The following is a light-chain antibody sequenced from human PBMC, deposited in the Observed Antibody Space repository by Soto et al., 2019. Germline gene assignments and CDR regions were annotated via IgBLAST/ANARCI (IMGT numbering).Light chain of an antibody. V-gene: IGLV7-43*01. Sequence: QAVVTQEPSLSVSPGGTVTLTCASSTGAVTSGYYPSWIQQKPGQVPRSLIYNTNNKHSWTPVRFSGSLLGGRAALTLSDVQPEDEADYYCLLYLSGHVMVLGGGTKLTVL. CDR2: NTN. CDR1: TGAVTSGYY. CDR3: LLYLSGHVMV. J-gene: IGLJ2*01.